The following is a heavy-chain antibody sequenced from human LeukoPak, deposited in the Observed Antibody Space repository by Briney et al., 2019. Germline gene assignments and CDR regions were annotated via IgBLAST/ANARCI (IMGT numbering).Heavy chain of an antibody. CDR2: ISWNSGSI. D-gene: IGHD3/OR15-3a*01. Sequence: PGGSLRLSCAASGFTFDDYAMHWVRQAPGKGLEWVSGISWNSGSIGYADSVKGRFTISRDNSKNTLYLQMNSLRAEDTAVYYCAKWTWAYYFDYWGQGTLVTVSS. CDR3: AKWTWAYYFDY. J-gene: IGHJ4*02. V-gene: IGHV3-9*01. CDR1: GFTFDDYA.